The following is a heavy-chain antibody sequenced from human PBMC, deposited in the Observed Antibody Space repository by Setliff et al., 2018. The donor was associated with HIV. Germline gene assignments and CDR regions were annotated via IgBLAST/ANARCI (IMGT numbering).Heavy chain of an antibody. D-gene: IGHD3-16*01. CDR3: ARGMFDSVWNTYRPEAFDI. CDR2: ASFSGSA. J-gene: IGHJ3*02. Sequence: SETLSLTCTVSGGSISSGEYCWSWVRQHPGKGLEWVGCASFSGSAYYNPSLKSRVTISVDTSKTQFSLKVSSVTAADTAMYFCARGMFDSVWNTYRPEAFDIWGRGTMVTVSS. CDR1: GGSISSGEYC. V-gene: IGHV4-31*03.